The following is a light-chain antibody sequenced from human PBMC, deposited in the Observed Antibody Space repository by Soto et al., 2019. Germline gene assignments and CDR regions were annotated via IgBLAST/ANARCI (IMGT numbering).Light chain of an antibody. CDR2: GAS. Sequence: EIVMTQSPATLSVSPGERGTLSCRPSQSVSSNLAWYQQKPGQAPRLLIYGASTRATGIPARFSGSGSGTEFTLTISSLQSEDFAVYYCQQYSNWPSWTFGHGTKVDIK. CDR1: QSVSSN. J-gene: IGKJ1*01. V-gene: IGKV3-15*01. CDR3: QQYSNWPSWT.